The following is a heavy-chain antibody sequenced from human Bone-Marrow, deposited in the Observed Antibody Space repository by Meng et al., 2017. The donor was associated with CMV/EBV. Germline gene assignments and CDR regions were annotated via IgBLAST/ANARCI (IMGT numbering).Heavy chain of an antibody. CDR1: GFTFSDYY. Sequence: GESLKISCAASGFTFSDYYMSWIRQAPGKGLEWVSYISSSGSTIYYADSVKGRFTISRDNAKNSLYLQMNSLRAEDTAVYCCASSRFGIAAAGTRNWGQGTLVTVSS. CDR3: ASSRFGIAAAGTRN. CDR2: ISSSGSTI. D-gene: IGHD6-13*01. J-gene: IGHJ4*02. V-gene: IGHV3-11*01.